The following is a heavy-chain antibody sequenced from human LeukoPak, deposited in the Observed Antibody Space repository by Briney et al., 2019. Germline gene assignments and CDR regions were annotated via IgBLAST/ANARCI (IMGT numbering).Heavy chain of an antibody. CDR3: ASIDYDSSGSLFDY. D-gene: IGHD3-22*01. Sequence: SQTLSLTCAVFGGSISSGGYSWSWIRQPPGKGLEWIGYIYHSGSTYYNPSLKSRVTISVDRSKNQFSLKLSSVTAADTAVYYCASIDYDSSGSLFDYWGQGTLVTVSS. CDR1: GGSISSGGYS. J-gene: IGHJ4*02. CDR2: IYHSGST. V-gene: IGHV4-30-2*01.